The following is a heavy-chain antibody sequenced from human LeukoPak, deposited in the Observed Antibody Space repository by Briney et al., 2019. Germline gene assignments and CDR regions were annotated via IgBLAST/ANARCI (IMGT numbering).Heavy chain of an antibody. CDR3: AREMGGSSCSDY. V-gene: IGHV1-2*06. CDR1: GYTFTGYY. D-gene: IGHD6-13*01. CDR2: INPNSGGT. J-gene: IGHJ4*02. Sequence: WASVKVSCKASGYTFTGYYMHWARQAPGQGLEWMGRINPNSGGTNYAQKLQGRVTMTTDTSTSTAYMELRSLRSDDTAVYYCAREMGGSSCSDYWGQGTLVTVSS.